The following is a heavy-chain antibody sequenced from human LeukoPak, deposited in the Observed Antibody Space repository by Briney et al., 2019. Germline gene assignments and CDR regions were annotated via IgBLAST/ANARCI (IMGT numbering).Heavy chain of an antibody. CDR1: GFTFNNYA. Sequence: PGGSLRLSYAASGFTFNNYAMNWVRQAQGKGLEWVSSISGGGETTYYADSAKGRCTLSRDNSQHTLYLQMNSLRAEDTAVYYCARDYADYVGYFFFDYWGQGTLVTVSS. V-gene: IGHV3-23*01. CDR3: ARDYADYVGYFFFDY. D-gene: IGHD4-17*01. J-gene: IGHJ4*02. CDR2: ISGGGETT.